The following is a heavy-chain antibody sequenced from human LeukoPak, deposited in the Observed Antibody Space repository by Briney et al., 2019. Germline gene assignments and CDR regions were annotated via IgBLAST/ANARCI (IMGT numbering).Heavy chain of an antibody. Sequence: SETLSLTCTVSGGSISSSSYYWGWIRQPPGKGLEWIGSIYYSGSTYYNPSLKSRVTISVDTSKNQFSLQLSSVTAADTAVYYCARPKGIAAAGTYFDYWGQGTLVTVSS. CDR1: GGSISSSSYY. CDR2: IYYSGST. V-gene: IGHV4-39*01. J-gene: IGHJ4*02. CDR3: ARPKGIAAAGTYFDY. D-gene: IGHD6-13*01.